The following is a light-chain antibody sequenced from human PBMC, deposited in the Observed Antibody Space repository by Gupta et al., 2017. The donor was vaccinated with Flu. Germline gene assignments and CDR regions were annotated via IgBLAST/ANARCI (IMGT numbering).Light chain of an antibody. J-gene: IGKJ2*03. CDR2: GAS. CDR3: QQYNNWRS. CDR1: QSVSSN. Sequence: ATLSCRASQSVSSNLAWYQQKPGQAPRLLIYGASTRATGIPARFSGSGSGTEFTLTISSLQSEDFAVYYCQQYNNWRSFGQGTKLEIK. V-gene: IGKV3D-15*01.